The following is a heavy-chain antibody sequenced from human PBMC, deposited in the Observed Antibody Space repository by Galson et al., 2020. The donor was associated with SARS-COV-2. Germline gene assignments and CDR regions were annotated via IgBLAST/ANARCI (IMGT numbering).Heavy chain of an antibody. CDR1: GFTFSSYG. J-gene: IGHJ4*02. V-gene: IGHV3-30*18. Sequence: GGSLRLSCAASGFTFSSYGMHWVRQAPGKGLKWVAVISYDGSNKYYADSVKGRFTISRDNSKNTLYLQMNSLRAEDTAVYYCAKEYSRGTHDYWGQGTLVTVSS. CDR3: AKEYSRGTHDY. D-gene: IGHD6-19*01. CDR2: ISYDGSNK.